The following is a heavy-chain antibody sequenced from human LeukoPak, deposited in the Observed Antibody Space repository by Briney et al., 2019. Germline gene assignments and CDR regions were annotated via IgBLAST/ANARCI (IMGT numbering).Heavy chain of an antibody. CDR2: IYNSGST. J-gene: IGHJ4*02. Sequence: SETLSLTCTVSGGSISSSSYYWGGIRQPPGKGLEWIGSIYNSGSTYYNPSLKSRVTISVDTSKNQFSLKLSSVTAADTAVYYCARVGSGWPLDYWGQGTLVTVSS. CDR1: GGSISSSSYY. CDR3: ARVGSGWPLDY. D-gene: IGHD6-19*01. V-gene: IGHV4-39*07.